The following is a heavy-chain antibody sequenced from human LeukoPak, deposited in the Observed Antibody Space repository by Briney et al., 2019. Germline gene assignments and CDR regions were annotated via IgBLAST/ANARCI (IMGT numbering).Heavy chain of an antibody. CDR2: IGADADSA. Sequence: GGSLRLSCAASGFTFSNFWMHWVRQAPGKGLEWVPAIGADADSAYYADSVKGRFTISRDDSKNTLYLQMNSLRAEDTALYYCAKDDSGGYFPDFWGRGTLVTVSS. CDR3: AKDDSGGYFPDF. J-gene: IGHJ4*02. CDR1: GFTFSNFW. D-gene: IGHD3-22*01. V-gene: IGHV3-23*01.